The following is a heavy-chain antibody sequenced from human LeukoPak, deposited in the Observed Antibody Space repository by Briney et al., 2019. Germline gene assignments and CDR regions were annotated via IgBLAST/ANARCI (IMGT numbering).Heavy chain of an antibody. Sequence: ASVKVSCKASGYTFTSYGISWVRQAPGQGLEWMGWISAYNGNTNYAQKLQGRVTMTTDTSTSTAYMELRSLRSDDTAVYYCARPIRGEHPPYYSSSGMAVGGQGTTVPVPS. CDR3: ARPIRGEHPPYYSSSGMAV. CDR1: GYTFTSYG. V-gene: IGHV1-18*01. D-gene: IGHD3-16*01. CDR2: ISAYNGNT. J-gene: IGHJ6*02.